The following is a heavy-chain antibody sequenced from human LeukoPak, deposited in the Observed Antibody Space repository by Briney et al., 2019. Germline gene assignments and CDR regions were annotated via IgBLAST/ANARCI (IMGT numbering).Heavy chain of an antibody. J-gene: IGHJ4*02. D-gene: IGHD3-3*01. CDR2: IIPIFGTA. V-gene: IGHV1-69*05. CDR1: GGTFSSYA. CDR3: ARVRNDFWSGYSPGDY. Sequence: GASVKVSCKASGGTFSSYAISWVRQAPGQGLEGVGGIIPIFGTANYAQKFQGRVTITTDESTSTAYMELSSLRSEHPAVYYCARVRNDFWSGYSPGDYWGQGTLVPVSS.